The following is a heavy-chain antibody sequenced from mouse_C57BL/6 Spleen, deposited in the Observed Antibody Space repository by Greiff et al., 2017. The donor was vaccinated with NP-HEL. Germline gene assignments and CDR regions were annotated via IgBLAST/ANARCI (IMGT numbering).Heavy chain of an antibody. Sequence: VQLQQSGAELVKPGASVKISCKASGYAFSSYWMNWVKQRPGKGLEWIGQIYPGDGDTNYNGKFKGKATLTADKSSSTAYMQLSSLTSEDSAVYFCARKYDYDDYAMDYWGQGTSVTVSS. V-gene: IGHV1-80*01. J-gene: IGHJ4*01. CDR1: GYAFSSYW. D-gene: IGHD2-4*01. CDR2: IYPGDGDT. CDR3: ARKYDYDDYAMDY.